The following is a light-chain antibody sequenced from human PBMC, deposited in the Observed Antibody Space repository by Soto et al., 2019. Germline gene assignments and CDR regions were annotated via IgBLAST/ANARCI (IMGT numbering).Light chain of an antibody. CDR1: QSVSSY. J-gene: IGKJ5*01. V-gene: IGKV3-11*01. Sequence: EIVLTQSPATLSLSPGERATLSCRASQSVSSYLAWYQQKPGQAPRLLIYDASHRATGIPARFSGSGSGTDFTLTISSLEPEDFAVYYCQHRSNWPPITFGQGTRLEIK. CDR3: QHRSNWPPIT. CDR2: DAS.